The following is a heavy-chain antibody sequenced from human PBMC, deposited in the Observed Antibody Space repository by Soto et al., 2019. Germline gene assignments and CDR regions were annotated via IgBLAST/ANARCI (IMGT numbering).Heavy chain of an antibody. CDR3: ARDQLRFLEWLFDY. Sequence: GGSLRLSCAASGFTFSSYGMHWVRQAPGKGLEWVAVIWYDGSNKYYADSVKGRFTISRDNSKNTLYLQMNSLRAEDTAVYYCARDQLRFLEWLFDYWGQGTLVTVSS. D-gene: IGHD3-3*01. V-gene: IGHV3-33*01. CDR1: GFTFSSYG. J-gene: IGHJ4*02. CDR2: IWYDGSNK.